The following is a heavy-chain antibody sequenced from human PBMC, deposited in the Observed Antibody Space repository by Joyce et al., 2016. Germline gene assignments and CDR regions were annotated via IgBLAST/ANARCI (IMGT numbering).Heavy chain of an antibody. Sequence: QVQLQEWGAGLLKPSETLSLTCAVYGDSLSGYYWSWIRQAPGMGLEWIGEVNDRGRTNYKPSLKSRATTSMDTSKNQFSLRLTTVTAADTAVYFCARARRGIILARGEMGEYLQHWGRGTVVIVSS. D-gene: IGHD3-10*01. CDR1: GDSLSGYY. V-gene: IGHV4-34*01. J-gene: IGHJ1*01. CDR3: ARARRGIILARGEMGEYLQH. CDR2: VNDRGRT.